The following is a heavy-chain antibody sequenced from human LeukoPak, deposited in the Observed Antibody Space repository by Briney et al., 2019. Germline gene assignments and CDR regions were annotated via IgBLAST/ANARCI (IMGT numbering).Heavy chain of an antibody. CDR2: VYYSGST. V-gene: IGHV4-61*01. J-gene: IGHJ3*02. Sequence: SQTLSLTCTVSGGSISSGHYFWSWIRQPPGKGLEWIGYVYYSGSTNYNPSLKSRVTISVDTSKNQFSLKLSSVTAADTAVYYCARVYEWESLGGENDAFDIWGQGTMVTVSS. CDR1: GGSISSGHYF. CDR3: ARVYEWESLGGENDAFDI. D-gene: IGHD1-26*01.